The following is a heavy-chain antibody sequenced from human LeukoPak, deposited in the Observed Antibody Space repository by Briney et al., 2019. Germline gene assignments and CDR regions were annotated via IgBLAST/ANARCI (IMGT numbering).Heavy chain of an antibody. Sequence: GGSLRLSCAASGFTFSNYWMTWVRQAPGKGLEWVADISRDGSERYYVDSVKGRFTISRDDAKSSLYLQMNSLRAEDTAVYYCARRNAMDVWGQGTTVIVFS. CDR3: ARRNAMDV. J-gene: IGHJ6*02. CDR2: ISRDGSER. CDR1: GFTFSNYW. V-gene: IGHV3-7*03.